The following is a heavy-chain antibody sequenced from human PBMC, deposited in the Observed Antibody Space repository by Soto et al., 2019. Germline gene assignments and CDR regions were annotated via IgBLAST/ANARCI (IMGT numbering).Heavy chain of an antibody. CDR1: GLTFSSYS. CDR2: ISSSWAVI. V-gene: IGHV3-48*04. CDR3: ARTKAGNFYYGMDV. D-gene: IGHD6-13*01. Sequence: PGGSMRLSSESYGLTFSSYSMNWIRQAPGKGLEWISYISSSWAVIYYADFVKGRFTISRDNAKSTQSLQMNSLRADDTAVYYRARTKAGNFYYGMDVWGQGTTVTVSS. J-gene: IGHJ6*02.